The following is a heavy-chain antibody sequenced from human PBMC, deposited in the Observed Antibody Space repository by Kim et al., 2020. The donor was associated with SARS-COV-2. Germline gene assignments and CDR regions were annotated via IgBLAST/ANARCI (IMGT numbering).Heavy chain of an antibody. J-gene: IGHJ6*04. D-gene: IGHD4-17*01. CDR3: ARVQDYGGKATHNYYYYYGMVA. CDR1: GGSISSYY. Sequence: SETLSLTCTVSGGSISSYYWSWIRQPAGKGLEWIGRIYTSGSTNYNPALKSRVTMSVDTSKNQFSLKLSSVTAADTAVYYCARVQDYGGKATHNYYYYYGMVASGERTTVTVSP. V-gene: IGHV4-4*07. CDR2: IYTSGST.